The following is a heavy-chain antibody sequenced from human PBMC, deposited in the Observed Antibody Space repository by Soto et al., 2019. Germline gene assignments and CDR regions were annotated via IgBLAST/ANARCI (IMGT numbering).Heavy chain of an antibody. CDR1: GFTFSNAW. D-gene: IGHD2-2*01. V-gene: IGHV3-15*07. CDR3: TTKTRADSAAMYSDYYGMDV. CDR2: IKSKTDGGTT. Sequence: GGSLRLSCEASGFTFSNAWMNWVRQAPGKGLEWVGRIKSKTDGGTTDYAAPVKGRLSISRADSKNTLYLQMNSLKTEDTTVYYCTTKTRADSAAMYSDYYGMDVWCQGTTVTVSS. J-gene: IGHJ6*02.